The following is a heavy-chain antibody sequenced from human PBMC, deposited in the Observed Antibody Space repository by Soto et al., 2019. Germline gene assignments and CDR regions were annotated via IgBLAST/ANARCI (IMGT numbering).Heavy chain of an antibody. D-gene: IGHD5-12*01. CDR3: AREGGRLRGAFDI. CDR2: ISSSSSYI. V-gene: IGHV3-21*01. CDR1: GFTFSSYS. J-gene: IGHJ3*02. Sequence: PGGSLRLSCAASGFTFSSYSMNWVRQAPGKGLEWASSISSSSSYIYYADSVKGRFTISRDNAKNSLYLQMNSLRAEDTAVYYCAREGGRLRGAFDIWGQGTMVTVSS.